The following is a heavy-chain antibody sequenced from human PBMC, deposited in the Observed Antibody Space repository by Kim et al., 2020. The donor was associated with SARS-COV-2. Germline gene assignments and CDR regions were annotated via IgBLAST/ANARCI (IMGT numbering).Heavy chain of an antibody. V-gene: IGHV3-15*01. Sequence: DYGAPVQGRFTISRDEYKSTLYLQMNSLKDDDTAVYYCPTYFYEGIGFQHWGQGTLVTISS. D-gene: IGHD3-22*01. CDR3: PTYFYEGIGFQH. J-gene: IGHJ1*01.